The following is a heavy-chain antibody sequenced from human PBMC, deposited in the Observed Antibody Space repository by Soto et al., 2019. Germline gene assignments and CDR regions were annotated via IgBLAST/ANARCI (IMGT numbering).Heavy chain of an antibody. Sequence: PGGSLRLSCAASGFTFSSYAMSWVRQAPGKGPEWVSAISGSGGSTYYADSVKGRFTISRDNSKNTLYLQMNSLRAEDTAVYYCAKGRESRSDYNWFDPWGQGTLVTVSS. CDR3: AKGRESRSDYNWFDP. CDR2: ISGSGGST. J-gene: IGHJ5*02. D-gene: IGHD3-10*01. V-gene: IGHV3-23*01. CDR1: GFTFSSYA.